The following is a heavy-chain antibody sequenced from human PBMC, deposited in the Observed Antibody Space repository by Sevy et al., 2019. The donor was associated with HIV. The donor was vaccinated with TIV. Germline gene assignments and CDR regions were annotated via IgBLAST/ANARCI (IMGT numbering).Heavy chain of an antibody. CDR2: IFPSGGS. J-gene: IGHJ4*02. CDR3: ARAKGDGYNYGYFDS. Sequence: SETLSLTCTVSGGSIRSGRYYWTWIRQPAGKGLEWIGRIFPSGGSNFNPSMMSRVSMSIDTSKKQFSLRLTSVTAADTAVYYCARAKGDGYNYGYFDSWGPGTLVTVSS. D-gene: IGHD5-12*01. CDR1: GGSIRSGRYY. V-gene: IGHV4-61*02.